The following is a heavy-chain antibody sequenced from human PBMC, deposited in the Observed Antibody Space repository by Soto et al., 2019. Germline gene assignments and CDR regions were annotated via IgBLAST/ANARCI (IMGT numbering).Heavy chain of an antibody. CDR1: GFTFSNYA. D-gene: IGHD6-13*01. J-gene: IGHJ4*02. Sequence: EVQLLESGGGLVQPGGSLRLSCAASGFTFSNYAVTWVRQAPGKGLEWVSTISGSGGSTYYADSVKGRFTISRDNSKNTVYLEMNSLRAEDTAVYYCAKDPGSSWYEIDYWGQGTLVTVSS. V-gene: IGHV3-23*01. CDR3: AKDPGSSWYEIDY. CDR2: ISGSGGST.